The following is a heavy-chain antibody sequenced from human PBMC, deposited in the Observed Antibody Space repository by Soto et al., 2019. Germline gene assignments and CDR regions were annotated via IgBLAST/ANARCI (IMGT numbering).Heavy chain of an antibody. Sequence: SETLSLTCTVSGGSISSSSYYWGWIRQPPGKGLEWIGSIYYSGSTYYNPSLKSRVTISVDTSKNQFSLKLSSVTAADTAVYYCATRSSQVFAYWGHGTLVTV. V-gene: IGHV4-39*01. CDR1: GGSISSSSYY. CDR3: ATRSSQVFAY. J-gene: IGHJ4*01. D-gene: IGHD2-15*01. CDR2: IYYSGST.